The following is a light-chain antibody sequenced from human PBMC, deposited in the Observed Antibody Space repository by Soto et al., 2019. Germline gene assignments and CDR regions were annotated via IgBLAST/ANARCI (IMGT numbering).Light chain of an antibody. CDR1: QTVSSN. CDR2: DAS. J-gene: IGKJ1*01. V-gene: IGKV3-15*01. Sequence: MVLTQSQGALSLFPGESATLFCLASQTVSSNYLAWYQQKPGQAPRFLIYDASTRATGIPSRFSGSGSGTEFTLTISSLQSEDFAVYYCQQYNHWPRTFGRGTKVDI. CDR3: QQYNHWPRT.